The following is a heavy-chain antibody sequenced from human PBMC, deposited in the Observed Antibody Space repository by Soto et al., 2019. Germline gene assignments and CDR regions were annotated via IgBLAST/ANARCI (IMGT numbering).Heavy chain of an antibody. V-gene: IGHV3-23*01. Sequence: HPGGSLRLSCAASGFTFSSYAMSWVRQAPGKGLEWVSAISGSGGSTYYADSVKGRFTISRDNSKNTLYLQMNSLRAEDTAVYYCAKVRTRKTTFPDAFDIWGQGTMVTVSS. CDR1: GFTFSSYA. CDR2: ISGSGGST. CDR3: AKVRTRKTTFPDAFDI. J-gene: IGHJ3*02. D-gene: IGHD4-17*01.